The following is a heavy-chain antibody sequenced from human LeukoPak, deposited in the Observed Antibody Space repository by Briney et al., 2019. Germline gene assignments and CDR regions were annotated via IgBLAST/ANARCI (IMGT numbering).Heavy chain of an antibody. CDR3: ARARNLLRFLKWLTHYYYGMDV. J-gene: IGHJ6*02. CDR2: ISYDGSNK. D-gene: IGHD3-3*01. Sequence: GGSLRLSCAASGFTFSSYAMHWVRQAPGKGLEWVAVISYDGSNKYYADSVKGRFTISRDNSKNTLYLQMNSLRAEDTAVYYCARARNLLRFLKWLTHYYYGMDVWGQGTTVTVSS. V-gene: IGHV3-30-3*01. CDR1: GFTFSSYA.